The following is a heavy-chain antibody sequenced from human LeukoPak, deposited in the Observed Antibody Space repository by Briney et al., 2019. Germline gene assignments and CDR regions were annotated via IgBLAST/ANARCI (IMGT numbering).Heavy chain of an antibody. CDR2: IYSGGST. D-gene: IGHD3-3*01. J-gene: IGHJ4*02. Sequence: GGSLRLSCAASGFTVSSNYMSWVRQAPGKGLEWVSVIYSGGSTYYADSVKGRFTISRDNAKNSLYLQMNSLRAEDTAVYYCARSGLTGRDGPWGITIFGVVIPFDYWGQGTLVTVSS. CDR1: GFTVSSNY. CDR3: ARSGLTGRDGPWGITIFGVVIPFDY. V-gene: IGHV3-53*01.